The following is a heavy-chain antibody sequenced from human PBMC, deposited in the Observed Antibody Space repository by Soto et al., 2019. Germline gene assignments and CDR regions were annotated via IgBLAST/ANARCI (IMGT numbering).Heavy chain of an antibody. J-gene: IGHJ6*02. D-gene: IGHD6-13*01. CDR3: GTVTASAAGVLGDYYYGLVV. CDR1: GGSFSGYY. Sequence: SETLSLSCAVYGGSFSGYYWSWIRQPPGKGLEWIGEINHSGSTNYNPSLKSRVTISVDTSKNQFSLKLSSVTAAATAVYYRGTVTASAAGVLGDYYYGLVVWGQGTADT. V-gene: IGHV4-34*01. CDR2: INHSGST.